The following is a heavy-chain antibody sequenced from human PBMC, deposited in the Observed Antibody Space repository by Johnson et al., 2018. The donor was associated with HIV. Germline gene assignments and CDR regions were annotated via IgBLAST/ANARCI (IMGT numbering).Heavy chain of an antibody. J-gene: IGHJ3*02. CDR3: AKSPRGYSSI. CDR2: ISYDGSNK. Sequence: QVQLVESGGGLVKPGGSLRLSCAAPGFTFDDYGMSWVRQAPGKGLEWVAVISYDGSNKYYADSVKGRFTISRDNSKNTLYLQMNSLRAEDTAVYYCAKSPRGYSSIWGQGTMVTVSS. D-gene: IGHD6-13*01. CDR1: GFTFDDYG. V-gene: IGHV3-30*18.